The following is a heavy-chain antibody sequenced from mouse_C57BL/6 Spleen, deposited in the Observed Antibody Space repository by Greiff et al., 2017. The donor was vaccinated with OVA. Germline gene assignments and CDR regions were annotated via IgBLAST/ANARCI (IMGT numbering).Heavy chain of an antibody. CDR1: GFTFSSYT. D-gene: IGHD2-2*01. V-gene: IGHV5-9*01. Sequence: EVNVVESGGGLVKPGGSLKLSCAASGFTFSSYTMSWVRQTPEKRLEWVATISGGGGNTYYPDSVKGRFTISRDNAKNTLYLQMSSLRSEDTALYYCARQGIYYGYDGYAMDYWGQGTSVTVSS. CDR3: ARQGIYYGYDGYAMDY. J-gene: IGHJ4*01. CDR2: ISGGGGNT.